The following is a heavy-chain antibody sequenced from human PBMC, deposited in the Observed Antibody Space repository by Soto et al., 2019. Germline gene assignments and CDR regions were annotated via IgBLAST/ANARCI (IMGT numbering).Heavy chain of an antibody. D-gene: IGHD5-18*01. CDR1: GGSISSGGYY. V-gene: IGHV4-31*03. J-gene: IGHJ4*02. CDR2: IYYSGST. Sequence: SETLSLTCTVSGGSISSGGYYWSWIRQHPGKGLEWIGYIYYSGSTYYNPSLKSRVTISVDTSKNQFSLKLSSVTAADTAVYYCAALRGYSYGLVFSSFDYWGQGTLVTVS. CDR3: AALRGYSYGLVFSSFDY.